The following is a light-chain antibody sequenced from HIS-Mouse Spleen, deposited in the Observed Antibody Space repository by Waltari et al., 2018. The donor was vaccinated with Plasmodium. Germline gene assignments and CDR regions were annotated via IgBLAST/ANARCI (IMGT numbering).Light chain of an antibody. CDR3: YSTDSSGNHRV. V-gene: IGLV3-10*01. CDR1: ALPKKY. J-gene: IGLJ3*02. CDR2: EDS. Sequence: SYELTQPPSVSVSPGQTARITCSGDALPKKYAYWYQQKSGQAPVLVLYEDSKRPSGSPQRFSGCRSGTMATLTISGAQVEDEADYYCYSTDSSGNHRVFGGGTKLTVL.